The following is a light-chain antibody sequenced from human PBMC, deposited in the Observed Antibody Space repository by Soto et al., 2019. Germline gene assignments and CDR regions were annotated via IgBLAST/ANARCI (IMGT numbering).Light chain of an antibody. V-gene: IGKV1-9*01. CDR1: QGISSY. J-gene: IGKJ3*01. CDR2: AAS. Sequence: DIQLTQSPSFLSASVGDRVTITCRVSQGISSYLAWYQQKPGKAPKLLIYAASTLQSGVPSRFSGSGSGTEFTLTISNLQPEDFATYDCQQLNSYPFTFGLGTKVDIK. CDR3: QQLNSYPFT.